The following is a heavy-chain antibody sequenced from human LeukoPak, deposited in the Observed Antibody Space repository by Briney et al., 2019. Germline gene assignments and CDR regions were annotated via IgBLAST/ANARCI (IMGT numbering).Heavy chain of an antibody. Sequence: SETLSLTCAVSGGSISSGGYSWSWIRQPPGKGLEWIRYIYHSGSTYYNPSLKSRVTISVDRSKNQFSLKLSSVTAADTAVYYCARLVVVTAGGAFDIWGQGTMVTVSS. D-gene: IGHD2-21*02. V-gene: IGHV4-30-2*01. J-gene: IGHJ3*02. CDR3: ARLVVVTAGGAFDI. CDR1: GGSISSGGYS. CDR2: IYHSGST.